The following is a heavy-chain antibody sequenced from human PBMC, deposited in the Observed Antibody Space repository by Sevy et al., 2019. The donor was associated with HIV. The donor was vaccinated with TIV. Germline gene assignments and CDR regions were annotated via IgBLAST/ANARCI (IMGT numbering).Heavy chain of an antibody. D-gene: IGHD4-4*01. CDR3: TGDNGHSQCGAFDF. CDR1: GYMFTIYG. CDR2: ISAYSGNT. Sequence: ASVKVSCKTSGYMFTIYGITWVRQAPGQGLEWMGWISAYSGNTNYAQKLQDRVTMTTDTSTSTAYMELRSLRSDDTAVYYCTGDNGHSQCGAFDFWGQGTMVTVSS. V-gene: IGHV1-18*01. J-gene: IGHJ3*01.